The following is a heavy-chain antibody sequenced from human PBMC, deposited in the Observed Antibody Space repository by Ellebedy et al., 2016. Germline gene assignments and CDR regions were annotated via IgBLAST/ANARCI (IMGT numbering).Heavy chain of an antibody. J-gene: IGHJ4*02. CDR3: ARVGHYSGKEYFDY. V-gene: IGHV4-59*08. CDR2: IYHSGTT. D-gene: IGHD4-23*01. CDR1: GVSIKNYY. Sequence: SETLSLXXTVSGVSIKNYYWSWIRQSPGKGVEWIGFIYHSGTTYYNPSLKSRVTISVDTSKNQFSLKLNSVTAADTAVYYCARVGHYSGKEYFDYWGQGTLVPVSS.